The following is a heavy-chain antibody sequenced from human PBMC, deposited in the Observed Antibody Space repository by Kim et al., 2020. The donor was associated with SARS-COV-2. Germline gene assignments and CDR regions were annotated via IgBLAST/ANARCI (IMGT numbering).Heavy chain of an antibody. CDR2: ISNSGGNT. CDR1: GFMFSSYA. J-gene: IGHJ3*01. CDR3: AKPPPDGDFGVLY. D-gene: IGHD4-17*01. V-gene: IGHV3-23*01. Sequence: GGSLRLSCAASGFMFSSYAMTWVRQAPGKGLECVSGISNSGGNTYYADSVRGRFTISRDNSENTLYLQMNSLTAEDTAVYYCAKPPPDGDFGVLYWGQGTMVTVSS.